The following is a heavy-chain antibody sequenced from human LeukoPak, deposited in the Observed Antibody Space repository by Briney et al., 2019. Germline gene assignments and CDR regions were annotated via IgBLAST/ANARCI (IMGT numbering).Heavy chain of an antibody. CDR1: GDSISRGGYS. J-gene: IGHJ4*02. Sequence: SETLSLTCAVSGDSISRGGYSWSWIRQSPGKGLVLVASISYSGATFYYPSLKSRLTISKDTSKNHFSLELSSVTAADTALYYCARSVFTGAYPDFFDFWGQGALVTVSS. V-gene: IGHV4-30-4*07. CDR2: ISYSGAT. CDR3: ARSVFTGAYPDFFDF.